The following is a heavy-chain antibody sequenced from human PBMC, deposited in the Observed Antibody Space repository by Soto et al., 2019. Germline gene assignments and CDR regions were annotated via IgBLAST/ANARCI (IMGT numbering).Heavy chain of an antibody. Sequence: PSETLSLTCAVSGGSISNYYWSWIRQPAGKGLEWIGRFYASGYTNYNPSLKSRVTMSLDISKNQFSLRLSSVNAADTAVYYCARGNQVAMSDYWGQGTLVTVSS. CDR2: FYASGYT. CDR3: ARGNQVAMSDY. V-gene: IGHV4-4*07. CDR1: GGSISNYY. J-gene: IGHJ4*02.